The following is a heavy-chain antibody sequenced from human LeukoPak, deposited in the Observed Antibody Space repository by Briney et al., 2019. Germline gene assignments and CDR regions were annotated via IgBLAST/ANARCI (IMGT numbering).Heavy chain of an antibody. D-gene: IGHD3-10*01. Sequence: GASVKVSCKASGYTFTSYDINWVRQATGQGLEWMGWMNPNSGNTGYAQKFQGRVTMTRNTSISTAYMELSSLRSEDTAVYYCARVTGHLWFRELSGPFDYWGQGTLVTVSS. CDR1: GYTFTSYD. V-gene: IGHV1-8*01. CDR3: ARVTGHLWFRELSGPFDY. CDR2: MNPNSGNT. J-gene: IGHJ4*02.